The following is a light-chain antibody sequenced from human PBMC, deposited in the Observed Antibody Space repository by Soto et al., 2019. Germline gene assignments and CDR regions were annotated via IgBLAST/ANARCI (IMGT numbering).Light chain of an antibody. J-gene: IGKJ4*01. CDR2: DAS. V-gene: IGKV1-5*01. CDR3: QQYNSWQLS. Sequence: DIQVTQSPSSLSASVGDRVTITCRASQNLDTWLAWYQQKPGKAPKVLIYDASNLESGVPSRFSGSGSGTEFTLNISSLQPDDSATYYCQQYNSWQLSFGGGTKVDIK. CDR1: QNLDTW.